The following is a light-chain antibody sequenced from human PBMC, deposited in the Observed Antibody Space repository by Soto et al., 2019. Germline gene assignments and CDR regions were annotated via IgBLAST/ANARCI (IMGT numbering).Light chain of an antibody. CDR3: SSYTSGSTLVV. V-gene: IGLV2-14*01. Sequence: QSVLTQPASVSGSPGQSITISCTGSSSDVGAYNYVSWYQQHPGKAPRLMIYEVTNRPSGVSNPFAGSKSGNTACLTISGLRAEDEADYDCSSYTSGSTLVVFGGGTKLTVL. CDR1: SSDVGAYNY. J-gene: IGLJ2*01. CDR2: EVT.